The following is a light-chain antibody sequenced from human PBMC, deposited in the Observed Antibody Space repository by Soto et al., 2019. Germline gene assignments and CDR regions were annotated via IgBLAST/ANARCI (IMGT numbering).Light chain of an antibody. V-gene: IGLV2-14*01. CDR1: SSDVGGYNY. CDR3: SSYTSSSTHYV. CDR2: EVS. Sequence: QSVLTQPASVSGPPGQSITISCTGTSSDVGGYNYVSWYQRHPGKAPKLMIYEVSNRPSGVSNRFSGSKSGNTASLTISGLQAEDEADYYCSSYTSSSTHYVFGTGTKVTVL. J-gene: IGLJ1*01.